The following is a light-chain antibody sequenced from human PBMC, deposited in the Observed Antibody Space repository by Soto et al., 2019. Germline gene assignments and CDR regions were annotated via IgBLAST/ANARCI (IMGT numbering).Light chain of an antibody. Sequence: QSALTQPASVNGSPGQSITISCTGTSSDVGGYNYVSWYQQHPGKAPKLMIYDVSNRPSGVSNRFSGSKSGNTASLTISGLQAEDEADYYCSSYTSSSTLFGTGTKVTVL. CDR3: SSYTSSSTL. CDR1: SSDVGGYNY. CDR2: DVS. V-gene: IGLV2-14*01. J-gene: IGLJ1*01.